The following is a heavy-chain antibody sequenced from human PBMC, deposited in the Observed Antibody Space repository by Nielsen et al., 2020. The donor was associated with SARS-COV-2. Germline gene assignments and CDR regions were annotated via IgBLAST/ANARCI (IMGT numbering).Heavy chain of an antibody. D-gene: IGHD5-18*01. CDR1: GYTFTGYY. J-gene: IGHJ4*02. CDR2: INTNTGNP. Sequence: ASVKVSCKASGYTFTGYYMHWVRQAPGQGLEWMGWINTNTGNPTYAQGFTGRFVFSLDTSVSTAYLQISSLKAEDTAVYYCARDEYSYGYGFGLDWGQGTLVTVSS. V-gene: IGHV7-4-1*02. CDR3: ARDEYSYGYGFGLD.